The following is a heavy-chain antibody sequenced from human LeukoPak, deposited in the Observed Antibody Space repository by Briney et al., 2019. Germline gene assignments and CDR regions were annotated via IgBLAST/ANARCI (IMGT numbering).Heavy chain of an antibody. D-gene: IGHD6-13*01. J-gene: IGHJ4*02. CDR1: GFTFSGFW. CDR2: INEAGSGK. V-gene: IGHV3-7*01. CDR3: ASGRQLGY. Sequence: GGSLRLSCAASGFTFSGFWMSWVRQAPGKGLEWVANINEAGSGKYYVDSVKGRFTISRDNAKNSLYLQMNSLRVEDTAIYYCASGRQLGYWGQGTLATVSA.